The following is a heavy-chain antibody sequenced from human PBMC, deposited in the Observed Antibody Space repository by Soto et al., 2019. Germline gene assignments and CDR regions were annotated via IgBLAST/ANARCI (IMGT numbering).Heavy chain of an antibody. Sequence: KPSETLSLTCTVSGGSISSYYWSWIRQPPGKGLEWIGYIYYSGSTNYNPSLKSRVTISVDTSKNQFSLKLSSVTAADTAVYYCARARYCSGGSCYSPWYYYYYMDVWGKGTTFTVSS. D-gene: IGHD2-15*01. J-gene: IGHJ6*03. CDR3: ARARYCSGGSCYSPWYYYYYMDV. CDR2: IYYSGST. V-gene: IGHV4-59*01. CDR1: GGSISSYY.